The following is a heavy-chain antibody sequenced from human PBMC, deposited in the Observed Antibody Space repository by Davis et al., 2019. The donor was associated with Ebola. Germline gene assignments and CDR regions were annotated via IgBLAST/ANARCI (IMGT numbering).Heavy chain of an antibody. Sequence: PGGSLRLSCSASGFTFNNYAMHWVRKAPGEGLEYVSAITSTGRSTYYADSVKGRFTISRDNSKNTLYFQMSSLRVEDTAVYYCVRFDFSSGPDVWGHGTTVTVSS. D-gene: IGHD3-3*01. J-gene: IGHJ6*02. V-gene: IGHV3-64D*08. CDR2: ITSTGRST. CDR3: VRFDFSSGPDV. CDR1: GFTFNNYA.